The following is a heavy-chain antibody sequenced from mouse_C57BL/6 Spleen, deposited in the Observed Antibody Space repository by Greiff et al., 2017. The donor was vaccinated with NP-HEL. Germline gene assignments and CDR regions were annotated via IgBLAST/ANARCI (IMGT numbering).Heavy chain of an antibody. D-gene: IGHD2-4*01. CDR2: IYPRSGNT. V-gene: IGHV1-81*01. CDR3: ARRDYDYFDY. CDR1: GYTFTSYG. J-gene: IGHJ2*01. Sequence: VKVVESGAELARPGASVKLSCKASGYTFTSYGISWVKQRTGQGLEWIGEIYPRSGNTYYNEKFKGKATLTADKSSSTAYMELRSLTSEDSAVYFCARRDYDYFDYWGQGTTLTVSS.